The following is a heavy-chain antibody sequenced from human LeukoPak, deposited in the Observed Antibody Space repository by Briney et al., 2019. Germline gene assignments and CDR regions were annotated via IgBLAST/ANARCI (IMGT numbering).Heavy chain of an antibody. J-gene: IGHJ4*02. V-gene: IGHV3-74*01. CDR3: ARRSYCSGGSCVHSFDY. CDR2: INSDGSTT. CDR1: GFTFSSYW. Sequence: PGGSLRLSCEASGFTFSSYWMRWVRQVPGKGLVWVSRINSDGSTTTYADSVKGRFTISRDNAKNTLYLQVNSLRAEDTAVYYCARRSYCSGGSCVHSFDYWGQGTLVTVSS. D-gene: IGHD2-15*01.